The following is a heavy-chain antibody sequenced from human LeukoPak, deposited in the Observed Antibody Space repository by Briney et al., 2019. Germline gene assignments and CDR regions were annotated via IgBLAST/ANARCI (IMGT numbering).Heavy chain of an antibody. V-gene: IGHV1-69*01. CDR3: ARFVTTSHYFDY. CDR2: IIPIFGTA. CDR1: GGTFSSYA. J-gene: IGHJ4*02. Sequence: ASVKVSCKASGGTFSSYAISWVRQAPGQGLEWMGGIIPIFGTANYAQKFQGRVTITADESTGTAYMELSSLRSEDTAVYYCARFVTTSHYFDYWGQGTLVTVSS. D-gene: IGHD4-11*01.